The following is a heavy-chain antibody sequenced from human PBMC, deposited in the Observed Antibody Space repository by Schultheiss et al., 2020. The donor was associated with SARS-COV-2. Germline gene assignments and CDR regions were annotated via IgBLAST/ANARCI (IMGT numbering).Heavy chain of an antibody. CDR3: ARGGIVATRPLFDY. Sequence: SETLSLTCTVSGGSVSSGSYYWSWIRQPPGKGLEWIGYIYYTGSTYYNPSLKSRVTISVDTSKNQFSLKLSSVTAADTAVYYCARGGIVATRPLFDYWGQGTLVTVSS. CDR1: GGSVSSGSYY. CDR2: IYYTGST. J-gene: IGHJ4*02. V-gene: IGHV4-61*01. D-gene: IGHD5-12*01.